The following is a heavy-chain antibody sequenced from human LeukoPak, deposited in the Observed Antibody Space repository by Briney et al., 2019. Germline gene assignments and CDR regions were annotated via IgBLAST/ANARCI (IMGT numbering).Heavy chain of an antibody. Sequence: GGSLRLSCAASGFTFSSYWMSWVRQAPGKGLEWVANIKQDGSEKYYVDSVKGRFTISRDNAKNSLYLQMNSLRAEDTAVYYCARRMTLRRGGAFDIWGQGTMVTVSS. CDR1: GFTFSSYW. CDR3: ARRMTLRRGGAFDI. J-gene: IGHJ3*02. D-gene: IGHD4-17*01. V-gene: IGHV3-7*01. CDR2: IKQDGSEK.